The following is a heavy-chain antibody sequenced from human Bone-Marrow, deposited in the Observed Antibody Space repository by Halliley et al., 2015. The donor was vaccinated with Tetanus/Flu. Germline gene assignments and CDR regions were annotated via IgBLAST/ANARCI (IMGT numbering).Heavy chain of an antibody. J-gene: IGHJ4*02. CDR2: ISSSGSII. D-gene: IGHD1-26*01. Sequence: SLRLSCAASGFTFSSYEMNWVRQAPGKGLEWVSYISSSGSIIYYADSVKGRFTISRDNAKNSLYLQMNSLRAEDTAVYYCARDLDSGSYYFDYWGQGTLVTVSS. V-gene: IGHV3-48*03. CDR3: ARDLDSGSYYFDY. CDR1: GFTFSSYE.